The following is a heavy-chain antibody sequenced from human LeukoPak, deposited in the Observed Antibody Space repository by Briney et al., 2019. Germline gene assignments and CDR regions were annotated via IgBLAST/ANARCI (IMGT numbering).Heavy chain of an antibody. V-gene: IGHV3-30*03. CDR1: GFTFNSYD. J-gene: IGHJ4*02. Sequence: GGSLRLSCAASGFTFNSYDMNWVRQAPGKGLEWLAVVSFDGKIRHYADSVKGRFTLSRDNSKNTLFLHMSSLRAEDTAVYYCARSPGYWGQGTLVTVSS. CDR3: ARSPGY. CDR2: VSFDGKIR.